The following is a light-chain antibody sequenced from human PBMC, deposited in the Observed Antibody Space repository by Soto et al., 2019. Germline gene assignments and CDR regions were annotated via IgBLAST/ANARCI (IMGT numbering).Light chain of an antibody. CDR1: SSDIGRYDY. J-gene: IGLJ2*01. CDR2: DVS. Sequence: QSVLTQPASVSGSPGQSITISCTGTSSDIGRYDYVSWYQHYPGKAPKLIIFDVSHRPSGISNRFSGSKSGNTASLTISALQDEDEGTYYCCSYTGSNTMLFGGGTKLTVL. V-gene: IGLV2-14*03. CDR3: CSYTGSNTML.